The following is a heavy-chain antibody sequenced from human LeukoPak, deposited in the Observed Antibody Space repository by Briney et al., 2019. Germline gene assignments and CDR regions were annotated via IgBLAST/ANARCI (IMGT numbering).Heavy chain of an antibody. CDR3: AKDYFHFSGYPDPFDI. CDR1: GGPISSSTYY. D-gene: IGHD3-22*01. Sequence: ETLSLTCTVSGGPISSSTYYWGWVRQAPGKGLEWVSAISGSGGSTYYADSVKGRLTISRDNSKNTLYLQMNSLRAEDTAVYYCAKDYFHFSGYPDPFDIWGQGTMVTVSS. J-gene: IGHJ3*02. V-gene: IGHV3-23*01. CDR2: ISGSGGST.